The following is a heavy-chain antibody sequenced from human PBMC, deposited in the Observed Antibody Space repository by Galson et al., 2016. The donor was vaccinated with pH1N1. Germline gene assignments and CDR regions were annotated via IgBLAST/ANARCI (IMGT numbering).Heavy chain of an antibody. CDR1: GATFSSYA. Sequence: SVKVSCKASGATFSSYAINWVRQAPGQGLEWIGGIGAIFGTANYAQKFQGRVTITTDASTTTFYMELSSLRSEDTAVYYCARDQAIELSDAFDIWGQGTMVTVSS. CDR2: IGAIFGTA. J-gene: IGHJ3*02. CDR3: ARDQAIELSDAFDI. D-gene: IGHD1-7*01. V-gene: IGHV1-69*05.